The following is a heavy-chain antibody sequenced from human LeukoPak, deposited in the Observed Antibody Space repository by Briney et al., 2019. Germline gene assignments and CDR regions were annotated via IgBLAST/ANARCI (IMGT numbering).Heavy chain of an antibody. V-gene: IGHV4-39*01. CDR1: GGSISSGDYY. CDR3: ARLGRYSSSPY. J-gene: IGHJ4*02. D-gene: IGHD6-13*01. CDR2: IYYSGST. Sequence: PSQTLSLTCTVSGGSISSGDYYWSWIRQPPGKGLEWIGSIYYSGSTYYNPSLKSRVTISVDTSKNQFSLKLSSVTAVDTAVYYCARLGRYSSSPYWGQGNLVTVST.